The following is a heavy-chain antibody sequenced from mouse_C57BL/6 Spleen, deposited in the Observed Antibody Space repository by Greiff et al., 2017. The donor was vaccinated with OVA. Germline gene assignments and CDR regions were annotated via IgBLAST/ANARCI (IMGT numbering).Heavy chain of an antibody. V-gene: IGHV1-80*01. D-gene: IGHD1-1*01. CDR3: AREDYGSSFYYFDY. CDR1: GYAFSSYW. CDR2: IYPGDGDT. J-gene: IGHJ2*01. Sequence: QVQLKESGAELVKPGASVKISCKASGYAFSSYWMNWVKQRPGKGLEWIGQIYPGDGDTNYNGKFKGKATLTADKSSSTAYMQLSSLTSEDSAVYFCAREDYGSSFYYFDYWGQGTTLTVSS.